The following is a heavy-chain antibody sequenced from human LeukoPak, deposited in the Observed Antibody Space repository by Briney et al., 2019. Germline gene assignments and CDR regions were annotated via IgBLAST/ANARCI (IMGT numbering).Heavy chain of an antibody. CDR3: ARGRGWSYYFDY. D-gene: IGHD1-26*01. CDR2: INHSGST. J-gene: IGHJ4*02. V-gene: IGHV4-34*01. Sequence: PSETLSLTCAVYGGSFSGYYWSWIRQPPGKGLEWIGEINHSGSTNYNPSLKSRVTISVDTSKNQCSLKLSSVTAADTAVYYCARGRGWSYYFDYWGQGTLVTVSS. CDR1: GGSFSGYY.